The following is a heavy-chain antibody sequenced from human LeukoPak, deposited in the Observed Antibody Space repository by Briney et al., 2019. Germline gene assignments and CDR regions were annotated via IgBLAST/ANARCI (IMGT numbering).Heavy chain of an antibody. CDR2: ISYDGSNK. D-gene: IGHD6-13*01. CDR1: GFTFSSYA. J-gene: IGHJ4*02. V-gene: IGHV3-30-3*01. Sequence: GGSLRLSCAASGFTFSSYAMHWVRQAPGKGLEWVAVISYDGSNKYYADSVKGRFTISRDNSKNTLYLQMNSLGAEDTAVYYCARDQASSWYPIDYWGQGALVTVSS. CDR3: ARDQASSWYPIDY.